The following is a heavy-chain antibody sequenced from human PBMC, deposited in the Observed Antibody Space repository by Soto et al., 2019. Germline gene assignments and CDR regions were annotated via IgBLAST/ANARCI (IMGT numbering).Heavy chain of an antibody. J-gene: IGHJ6*02. CDR3: TKASPDRHHMDV. CDR2: ITETGGDT. CDR1: GFTFSKFV. V-gene: IGHV3-23*01. Sequence: EVQLLESGGDLVQPGGSLRLSCAASGFTFSKFVMRWVRQTPGKGLEWVSTITETGGDTYYTDSVKGRFTISRDNSKNTLYLPMTSLRAEDTALYYCTKASPDRHHMDVWGQGTTVTVSS.